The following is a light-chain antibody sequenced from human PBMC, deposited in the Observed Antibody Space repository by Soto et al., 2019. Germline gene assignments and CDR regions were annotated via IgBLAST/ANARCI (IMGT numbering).Light chain of an antibody. CDR1: QSVGSSY. J-gene: IGKJ1*01. CDR3: QQYGSSPQT. Sequence: IVLTQSPATLSLSPGERATLSCRASQSVGSSYLAWYQQKPGQAPRLLIYGASSRATGIPDRFSGSESGTDFTLTISRLEPEDFAMYYCQQYGSSPQTFGQGTKVDIK. CDR2: GAS. V-gene: IGKV3-20*01.